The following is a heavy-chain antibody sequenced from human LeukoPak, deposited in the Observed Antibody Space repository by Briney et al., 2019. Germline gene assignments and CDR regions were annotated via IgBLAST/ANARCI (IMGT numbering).Heavy chain of an antibody. CDR1: GGSISSTSYY. J-gene: IGHJ4*02. D-gene: IGHD2-21*02. CDR3: ARNPMPAHCGGDCYTNFDY. Sequence: SETLSLTCTVSGGSISSTSYYWGWIRQPPGKGLEWIGSIYYSGSTHYNPSLKSRVTISVDTYKNQFSLKLSSVPAADTAVYYCARNPMPAHCGGDCYTNFDYWGQGTLVTVSS. CDR2: IYYSGST. V-gene: IGHV4-39*01.